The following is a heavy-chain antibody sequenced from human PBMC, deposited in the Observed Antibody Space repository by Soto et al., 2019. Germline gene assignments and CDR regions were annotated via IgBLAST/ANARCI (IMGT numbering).Heavy chain of an antibody. J-gene: IGHJ5*02. CDR3: ARDLGTTIAGPPRRETYGWMDP. V-gene: IGHV1-69*01. D-gene: IGHD3-22*01. CDR1: GGTFTYYG. CDR2: IIPIIGPA. Sequence: QVQLVQSGAEVKRPGSSVKLSCKASGGTFTYYGISWVRQAPGQGLEWMGGIIPIIGPATYAQKFQGRVTITAGQSTSTGYKALSSLGSADTALYYCARDLGTTIAGPPRRETYGWMDPWGQGTLVTVSS.